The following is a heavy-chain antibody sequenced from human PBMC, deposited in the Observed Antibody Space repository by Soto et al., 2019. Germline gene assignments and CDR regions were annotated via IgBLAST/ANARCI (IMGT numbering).Heavy chain of an antibody. D-gene: IGHD4-17*01. CDR1: IFTFSNYA. J-gene: IGHJ4*02. V-gene: IGHV3-23*01. CDR2: ISAGGGST. Sequence: EVQLLESGGGLVQPGGSLGVSCAASIFTFSNYAMSWVRQAPGKGLEWVSTISAGGGSTYYADSVKGRFTISRDNSKNTLYLQMNSLRAEDTAVYYCAKDHGDYEGNYFDYWGQGTLVTVSS. CDR3: AKDHGDYEGNYFDY.